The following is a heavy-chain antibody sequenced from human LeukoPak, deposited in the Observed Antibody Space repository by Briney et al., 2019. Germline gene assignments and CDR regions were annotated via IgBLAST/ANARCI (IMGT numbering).Heavy chain of an antibody. CDR2: ISAYNGNT. D-gene: IGHD3-16*02. CDR3: ARGVSRLGELSLNWFDP. Sequence: ASVKVSFKASGYTFTSYGISSVRQAPGQGLEGMGWISAYNGNTNSAQKLQGRVTMTTDTSTSTAYMELRSLRSDDTAVYYCARGVSRLGELSLNWFDPWGQGTLVTVSS. CDR1: GYTFTSYG. J-gene: IGHJ5*02. V-gene: IGHV1-18*01.